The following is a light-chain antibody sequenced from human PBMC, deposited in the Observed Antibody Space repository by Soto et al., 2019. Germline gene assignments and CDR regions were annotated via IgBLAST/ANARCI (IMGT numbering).Light chain of an antibody. J-gene: IGLJ1*01. CDR3: CSYVGSDSSFV. V-gene: IGLV2-11*01. CDR2: DVS. CDR1: SNDVGGYNF. Sequence: QSALAQPRSLSGSPGQSVTISCTGTSNDVGGYNFVSWYQQHPGKVPKLIIYDVSIRPSGVPDRFSASKSGITASLTISGLQDEDEADYYCCSYVGSDSSFVFGSGTKVTVL.